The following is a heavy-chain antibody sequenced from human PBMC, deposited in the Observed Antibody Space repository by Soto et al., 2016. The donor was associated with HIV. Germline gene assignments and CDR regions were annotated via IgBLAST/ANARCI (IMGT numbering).Heavy chain of an antibody. J-gene: IGHJ4*02. CDR1: GFSFDEYA. D-gene: IGHD6-19*01. Sequence: EVQLVESRGGLVQPGRSLRLSCAASGFSFDEYAMHWVRQVPGKGLEWVSGISWNSGNIGYADSVKGRFTISRDNAKNSLVLQMNSLRPEDTASYYCVKDNSGWYYFDYWGQGTLVTVSS. CDR2: ISWNSGNI. CDR3: VKDNSGWYYFDY. V-gene: IGHV3-9*01.